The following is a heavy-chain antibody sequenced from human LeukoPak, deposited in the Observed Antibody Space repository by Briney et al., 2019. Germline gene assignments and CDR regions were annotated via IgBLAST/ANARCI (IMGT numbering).Heavy chain of an antibody. J-gene: IGHJ5*02. CDR1: GFTFSSYS. CDR3: ARALHYYDSSGYNS. V-gene: IGHV3-21*01. D-gene: IGHD3-22*01. CDR2: ISSSSYI. Sequence: GGSLRLSCAASGFTFSSYSMNWVRQAPGKGLEWVSSISSSSYIYYADSVKGRFTISRDNAKNSLYLQMNSLRAEDTAVYYCARALHYYDSSGYNSWGQGTLVTVSS.